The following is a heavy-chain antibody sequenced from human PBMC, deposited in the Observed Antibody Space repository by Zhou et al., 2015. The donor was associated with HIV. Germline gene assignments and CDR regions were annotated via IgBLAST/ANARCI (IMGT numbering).Heavy chain of an antibody. J-gene: IGHJ4*02. V-gene: IGHV1-69*01. CDR1: GGTFSSYA. CDR2: IIPIFGTA. CDR3: ARAVTMVRGVIIQAYNDY. Sequence: QVQLVQSGAEVKKPGSSVKVSCKASGGTFSSYAISWVRQAPGQGLEWMGGIIPIFGTANYAQKFQGRVTITADESTSTAYMELSSLRSEDTAVYYCARAVTMVRGVIIQAYNDYWGQGTLVTVSS. D-gene: IGHD3-10*01.